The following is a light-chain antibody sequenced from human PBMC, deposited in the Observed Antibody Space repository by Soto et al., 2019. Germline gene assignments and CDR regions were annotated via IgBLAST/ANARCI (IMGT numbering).Light chain of an antibody. CDR1: QSVNNF. Sequence: EILLTQSPAIVSLSPGERATLSCRASQSVNNFFAWYQQKPGQAPRLLIYDASYRAPGIPARFSGSGSGTDFTLTISRLEPEDFAVYYCQQYGSSSWTFGQGTKVDI. V-gene: IGKV3-11*01. J-gene: IGKJ1*01. CDR3: QQYGSSSWT. CDR2: DAS.